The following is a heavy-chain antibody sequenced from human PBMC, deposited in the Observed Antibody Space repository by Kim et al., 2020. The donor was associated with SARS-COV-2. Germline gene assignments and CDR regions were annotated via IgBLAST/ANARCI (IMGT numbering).Heavy chain of an antibody. CDR3: AKDALPDTAMSAFDI. V-gene: IGHV3-9*01. J-gene: IGHJ3*02. Sequence: DSVKGRFTISRDNAKNSLYLQMNSLRAEDTALYYCAKDALPDTAMSAFDIWGQGTMVTVSS. D-gene: IGHD5-18*01.